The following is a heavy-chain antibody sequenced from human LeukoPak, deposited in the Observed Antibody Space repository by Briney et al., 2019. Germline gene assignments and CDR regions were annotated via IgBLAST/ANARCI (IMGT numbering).Heavy chain of an antibody. D-gene: IGHD7-27*01. Sequence: PGGSLRLSCAASGFTFSSYGMHWVRQAPGKGLEWVAVISYDGSNKYYADSVKGRFTISRDNSKNTLYLQMNSLRAEDTAVYYCAKVGKHDAFDIWGQGTMVTVPS. J-gene: IGHJ3*02. V-gene: IGHV3-30*18. CDR2: ISYDGSNK. CDR3: AKVGKHDAFDI. CDR1: GFTFSSYG.